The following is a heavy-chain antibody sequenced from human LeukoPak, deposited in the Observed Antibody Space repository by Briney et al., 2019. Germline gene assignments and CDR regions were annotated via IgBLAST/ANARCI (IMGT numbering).Heavy chain of an antibody. J-gene: IGHJ4*02. CDR3: SRGGVELDY. CDR1: GGSISSYY. D-gene: IGHD3-16*01. Sequence: SETLSLTCTVSGGSISSYYWSWIRQPPGKGLVWIGYIFHSGSTNYNPSLKSRVTISVDTSKNQFSLKLSSVTAADTAVYYCSRGGVELDYWGQGTLVTVSS. CDR2: IFHSGST. V-gene: IGHV4-59*08.